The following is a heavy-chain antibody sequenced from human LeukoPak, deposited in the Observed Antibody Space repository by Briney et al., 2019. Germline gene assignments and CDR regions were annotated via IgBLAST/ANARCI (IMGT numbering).Heavy chain of an antibody. V-gene: IGHV2-5*02. Sequence: SGPTLVNPTQTLTLTCTFSGFSLSTSGVGVGWIRQPPGKALEWLALIYWDDDKRYSPSLKSRLTITKDTSKNQVVLTMTNMDPVGTATYYCAHRRINYGDFGRLFDPWGQGTLVTVSS. CDR3: AHRRINYGDFGRLFDP. D-gene: IGHD4-17*01. CDR2: IYWDDDK. J-gene: IGHJ5*02. CDR1: GFSLSTSGVG.